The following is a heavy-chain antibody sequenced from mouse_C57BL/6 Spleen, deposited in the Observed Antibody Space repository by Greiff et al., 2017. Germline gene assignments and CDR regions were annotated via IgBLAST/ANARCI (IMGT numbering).Heavy chain of an antibody. CDR2: IDPSDSYT. V-gene: IGHV1-59*01. Sequence: VQLQQPGAELVRPGTSVKLSCKASGYTFTSYWMHWVKQRPGQGLEWIGVIDPSDSYTNYNQKFKGKATLTVDTSSSTAYMQLSSLTSEDSAVYYCARGYYDAMDYWGQGTSVTVSS. D-gene: IGHD2-2*01. CDR3: ARGYYDAMDY. J-gene: IGHJ4*01. CDR1: GYTFTSYW.